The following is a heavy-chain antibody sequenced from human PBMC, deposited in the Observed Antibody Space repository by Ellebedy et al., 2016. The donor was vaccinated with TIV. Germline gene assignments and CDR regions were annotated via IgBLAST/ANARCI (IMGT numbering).Heavy chain of an antibody. CDR3: ARHIYYGSRSVCMDV. CDR2: MNYNGRT. CDR1: GGSMTDSNDY. D-gene: IGHD3-10*01. Sequence: PGGSLRLSCSVSGGSMTDSNDYWGWLRQPPGKGLEWIGTMNYNGRTFKSPALNSRVTMSVDTSKNHFSLRLTSVTATDSAVYYCARHIYYGSRSVCMDVWGQGTTVSVSS. J-gene: IGHJ6*02. V-gene: IGHV4-39*01.